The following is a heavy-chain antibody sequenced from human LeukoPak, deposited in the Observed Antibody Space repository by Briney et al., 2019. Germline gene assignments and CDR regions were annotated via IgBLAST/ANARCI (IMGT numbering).Heavy chain of an antibody. Sequence: GGSLRLSCAASGFTFSSYGMHWVRQAPGKGLEWVAFIRYDGSNKYYADSVKGRFTISRDNSKNTLYLQMNSLRAEDTAVYYCARGGMITFGGVIADAFDIWGQGTMVTVSS. V-gene: IGHV3-30*02. CDR3: ARGGMITFGGVIADAFDI. CDR1: GFTFSSYG. J-gene: IGHJ3*02. CDR2: IRYDGSNK. D-gene: IGHD3-16*02.